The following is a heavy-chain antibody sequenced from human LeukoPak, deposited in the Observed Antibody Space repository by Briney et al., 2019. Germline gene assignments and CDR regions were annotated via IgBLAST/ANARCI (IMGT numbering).Heavy chain of an antibody. CDR1: GFTFSSYG. CDR2: ISYDGSNK. J-gene: IGHJ4*02. V-gene: IGHV3-30*18. Sequence: PGGSPRLSCAASGFTFSSYGMHWVRQAPGKGLEWVAVISYDGSNKYYADSVKGRFTISRDNSKNTLYLQMNSLRAEDTAVYYCAKGLSDYSSVDYWGQGTLVTVSS. CDR3: AKGLSDYSSVDY. D-gene: IGHD4-11*01.